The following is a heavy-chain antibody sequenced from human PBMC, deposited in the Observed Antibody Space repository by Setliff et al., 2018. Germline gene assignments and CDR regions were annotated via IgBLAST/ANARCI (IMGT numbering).Heavy chain of an antibody. CDR3: ACPDILTGLYDY. V-gene: IGHV3-23*01. CDR2: ISGSGGST. J-gene: IGHJ4*02. Sequence: LRLSCAASGFTFSSYWMSWVRQAPGKGLEWVSAISGSGGSTYYTDSVKGRFTISRDNAKNSLYLQMNSLRAEDTAVYYCACPDILTGLYDYWGQGTLVTVSS. CDR1: GFTFSSYW. D-gene: IGHD3-9*01.